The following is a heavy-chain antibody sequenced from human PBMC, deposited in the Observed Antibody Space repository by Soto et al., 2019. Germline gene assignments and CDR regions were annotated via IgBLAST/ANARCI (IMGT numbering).Heavy chain of an antibody. Sequence: SETLSLTCTVSGGSISSSSYYWGWIRQPPGKGLEWIGSIYYSGSTYYNPSLKSRVTISVDTSKNQFSLKLSSVTAADTAVYYCARHDVAVVAATLSFDYWGQGTLVTVSS. CDR3: ARHDVAVVAATLSFDY. CDR2: IYYSGST. J-gene: IGHJ4*02. D-gene: IGHD2-15*01. V-gene: IGHV4-39*01. CDR1: GGSISSSSYY.